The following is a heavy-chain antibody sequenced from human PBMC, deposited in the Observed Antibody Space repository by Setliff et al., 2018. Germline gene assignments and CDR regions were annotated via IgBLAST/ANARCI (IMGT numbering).Heavy chain of an antibody. CDR2: FYHSESM. CDR1: GGSISSSY. J-gene: IGHJ5*02. D-gene: IGHD2-15*01. Sequence: PSETLSLTCNVSGGSISSSYWSWIRQSPGKGLEWIGYFYHSESMSYNPSLKSRVTMSVDTSKNQFSLKLRSVTAADTAIYYCARHVDCSGGRCYSLSNWFDPWGPGTQVTVS. V-gene: IGHV4-59*08. CDR3: ARHVDCSGGRCYSLSNWFDP.